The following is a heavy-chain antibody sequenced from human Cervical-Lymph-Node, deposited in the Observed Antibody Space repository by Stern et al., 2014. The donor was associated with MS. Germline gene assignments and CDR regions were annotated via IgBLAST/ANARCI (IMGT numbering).Heavy chain of an antibody. CDR2: MSSTGRNI. J-gene: IGHJ4*02. CDR3: ARDYYFDY. Sequence: EDQLVESGGGLVKPGGSLRLSCAASGFTFSSYSMNWVRLAPGKGLEWVSSMSSTGRNIDYADSVKGRFTISRDSAKKSLYLQMNSLRAEDTAVYYCARDYYFDYWGQGTLVTVSS. V-gene: IGHV3-21*01. CDR1: GFTFSSYS.